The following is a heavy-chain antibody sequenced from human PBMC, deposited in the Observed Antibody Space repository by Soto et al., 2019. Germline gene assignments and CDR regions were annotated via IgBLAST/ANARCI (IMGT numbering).Heavy chain of an antibody. CDR1: GFTFDDYA. J-gene: IGHJ4*02. Sequence: EVQLVESGGGLVQPGRSLRLSCAASGFTFDDYAMQWVRQAPGKGLEWVSGISWNSGNIDYADSVKGRFTISRDNAKNSLYLQMNSLRDENTAFYYCAKSLTTTVTSSLFNYWGQGTLVTVST. CDR2: ISWNSGNI. CDR3: AKSLTTTVTSSLFNY. D-gene: IGHD4-17*01. V-gene: IGHV3-9*01.